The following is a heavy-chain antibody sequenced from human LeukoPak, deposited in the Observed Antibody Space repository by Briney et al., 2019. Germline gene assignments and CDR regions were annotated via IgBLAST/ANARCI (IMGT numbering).Heavy chain of an antibody. Sequence: ASVKVSCKASGYTFTSYGISWVRQAPGQGLEWMGWISAYNGNTNYAQKLQGRVTMTTDTSTSTAYMELRSLRSDDTAVYYCARHRDYGDYLGSLIWGQGTMVTVSS. CDR2: ISAYNGNT. J-gene: IGHJ3*02. V-gene: IGHV1-18*01. CDR1: GYTFTSYG. CDR3: ARHRDYGDYLGSLI. D-gene: IGHD4-17*01.